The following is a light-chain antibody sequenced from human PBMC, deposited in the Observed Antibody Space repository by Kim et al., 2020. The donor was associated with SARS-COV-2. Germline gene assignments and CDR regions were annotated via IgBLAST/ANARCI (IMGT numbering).Light chain of an antibody. CDR2: GAS. CDR3: QQYGSSPQT. CDR1: QSVSSSY. J-gene: IGKJ1*01. V-gene: IGKV3-20*01. Sequence: EIVLTQSPGTLSLSPGERATLSCRASQSVSSSYLAWYQQKPGQAPRLLIYGASSRATGIPYRFSGSGSGTDFTLTISRLEPEDFAVYYCQQYGSSPQTFGQGTKVDIK.